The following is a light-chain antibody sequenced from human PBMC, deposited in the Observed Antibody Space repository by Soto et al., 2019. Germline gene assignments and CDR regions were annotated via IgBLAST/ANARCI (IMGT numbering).Light chain of an antibody. CDR3: SSYTSTHTRV. V-gene: IGLV2-14*01. Sequence: QSVFTQPSSVSGSPGQSITISCTGTSSDVGGYDFVSWYQHHPGKAPKLMIYDVNNRPSGLSNRFSGSKSGNTASLTISGLQTEDEADYYCSSYTSTHTRVFGTGTKVTVL. J-gene: IGLJ1*01. CDR2: DVN. CDR1: SSDVGGYDF.